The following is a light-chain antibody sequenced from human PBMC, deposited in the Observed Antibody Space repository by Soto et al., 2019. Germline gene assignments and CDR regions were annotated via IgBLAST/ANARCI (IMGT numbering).Light chain of an antibody. Sequence: QSALAQPASVSGSRGQSITISCTGTSSDVGSYNLVSWYQQHPGKAPKLMIYEVSKRPSGVSNRFSGSKSGNTASLTISGLQAEDEADYYCCSYAGSSTGVFGGGTKLTVL. CDR1: SSDVGSYNL. J-gene: IGLJ3*02. CDR3: CSYAGSSTGV. V-gene: IGLV2-23*02. CDR2: EVS.